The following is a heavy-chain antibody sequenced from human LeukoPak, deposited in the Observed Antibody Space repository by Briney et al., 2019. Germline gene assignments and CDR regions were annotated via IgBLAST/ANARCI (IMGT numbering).Heavy chain of an antibody. V-gene: IGHV4-38-2*02. CDR1: GYSISSGYY. D-gene: IGHD4-17*01. CDR3: ARAPRYGDYSDAFDI. CDR2: VYYDGTT. J-gene: IGHJ3*02. Sequence: SETLSLTCTVSGYSISSGYYWGWIRQPPGKGLEWIGNVYYDGTTYYSPSLRSRVSISLDTSQNQFSLKLTSVTAADPAVFFCARAPRYGDYSDAFDIWGQGTMVTVSS.